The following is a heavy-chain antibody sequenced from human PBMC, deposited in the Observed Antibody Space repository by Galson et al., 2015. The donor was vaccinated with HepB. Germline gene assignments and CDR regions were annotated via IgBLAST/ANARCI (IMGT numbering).Heavy chain of an antibody. J-gene: IGHJ4*02. Sequence: SVKVSCKASGYSFTDFYIHWVRQAPGQGLEWMGRINPNTGGTDYAQKFQGRVTMTRDTSITTAYMELSRLRSDDTAVYYCAREKYSGYSDYWGQGTLVTVSS. V-gene: IGHV1-2*06. D-gene: IGHD5-12*01. CDR3: AREKYSGYSDY. CDR1: GYSFTDFY. CDR2: INPNTGGT.